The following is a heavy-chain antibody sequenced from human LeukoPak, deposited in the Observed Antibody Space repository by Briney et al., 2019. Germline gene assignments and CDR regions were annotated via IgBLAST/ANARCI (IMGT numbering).Heavy chain of an antibody. J-gene: IGHJ6*02. CDR2: ISYDGSNK. CDR3: ARDSYYDSSATYYYYGMDV. CDR1: GFTFSSYA. Sequence: GGSLRLSCAASGFTFSSYAMHWVRQAPGKGLEWVAVISYDGSNKYYADSVKGRFTISRDNSKNTLYLQMNSLRAEDTAVYYCARDSYYDSSATYYYYGMDVWGQGTTVTVFS. V-gene: IGHV3-30-3*01. D-gene: IGHD3-22*01.